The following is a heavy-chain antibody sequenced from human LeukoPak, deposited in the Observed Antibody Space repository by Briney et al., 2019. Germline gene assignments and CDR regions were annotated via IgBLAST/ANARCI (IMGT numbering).Heavy chain of an antibody. CDR1: GFTFSSYS. J-gene: IGHJ4*02. CDR2: ISSSSSYI. CDR3: AREGLKGVFDY. D-gene: IGHD3/OR15-3a*01. Sequence: PGGSLRLSCAASGFTFSSYSMNWVRQAPGKGLEWVSYISSSSSYIYYADSVKGRFTISRDNAKNSLYLQMDSLRAEDTAVYYCAREGLKGVFDYWGQGTLVTVSS. V-gene: IGHV3-21*01.